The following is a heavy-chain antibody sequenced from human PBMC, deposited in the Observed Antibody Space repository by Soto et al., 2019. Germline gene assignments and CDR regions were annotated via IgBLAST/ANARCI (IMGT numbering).Heavy chain of an antibody. J-gene: IGHJ4*02. CDR1: GGSISSGDYY. CDR2: IYYSGST. CDR3: AARDRGVVTAFDY. V-gene: IGHV4-30-4*01. Sequence: SETLSLTCTVSGGSISSGDYYWSWIRQPPGKGLEWIGYIYYSGSTYYNPSLKSRVTISVDTSKNQFSLELSSVTAADTAVYYCAARDRGVVTAFDYWGQGTLVTVSS. D-gene: IGHD2-21*02.